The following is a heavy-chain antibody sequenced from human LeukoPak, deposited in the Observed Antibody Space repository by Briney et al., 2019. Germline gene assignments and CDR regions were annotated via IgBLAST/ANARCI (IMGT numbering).Heavy chain of an antibody. CDR3: ATPRWWRAVAGKVDY. D-gene: IGHD6-19*01. V-gene: IGHV4-39*01. CDR2: IYYSGST. J-gene: IGHJ4*02. Sequence: PSETLSLTRTVSGGSISSSSHYWGWIRQPPGKGLEWIGSIYYSGSTYYNPSLKSRVTISVDTSKNQFSLKLSSVTAADTAVYYCATPRWWRAVAGKVDYWGQGTLVTVSS. CDR1: GGSISSSSHY.